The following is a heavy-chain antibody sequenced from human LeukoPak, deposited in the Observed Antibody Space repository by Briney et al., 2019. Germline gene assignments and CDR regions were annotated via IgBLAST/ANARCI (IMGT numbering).Heavy chain of an antibody. CDR3: ARGRSYYYDSSGYYYEFDY. CDR1: GYTFTSYD. D-gene: IGHD3-22*01. V-gene: IGHV1-8*01. J-gene: IGHJ4*02. CDR2: MNPNSGNT. Sequence: ASVKVSCKASGYTFTSYDINWVRQATGQGLEWMGWMNPNSGNTGYAQKFQGRVTMTRNTSISTAYMELSSLRSEDTAVYYCARGRSYYYDSSGYYYEFDYWGQGTLVTVSS.